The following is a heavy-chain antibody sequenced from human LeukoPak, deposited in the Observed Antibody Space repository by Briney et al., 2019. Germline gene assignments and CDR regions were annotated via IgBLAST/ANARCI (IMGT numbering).Heavy chain of an antibody. Sequence: GGSLRLSCAASGFTFSSYEMNWVRQAPGKGLEWVSYISSSGSTIYYADSVKGRFTISRDNAKNSLYLQMNSLRAEDTAVYYCAREGYDILTGYSADAFDIWGQGTMVTVSS. V-gene: IGHV3-48*03. CDR1: GFTFSSYE. CDR3: AREGYDILTGYSADAFDI. D-gene: IGHD3-9*01. J-gene: IGHJ3*02. CDR2: ISSSGSTI.